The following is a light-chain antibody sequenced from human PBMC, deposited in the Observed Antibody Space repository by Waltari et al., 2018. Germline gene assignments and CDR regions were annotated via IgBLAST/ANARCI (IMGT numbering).Light chain of an antibody. CDR2: DDS. Sequence: SYVLTQPPSVSVAPGKTARNTHGGNKIGRKSGHWYQQKPGQPTVLVVYDDSDRPYGIPERFAGSNSGNTAPLTISRVEAGDEADYYCQVLYSSSDHVVFGRGTKLTVL. J-gene: IGLJ2*01. CDR1: KIGRKS. V-gene: IGLV3-21*03. CDR3: QVLYSSSDHVV.